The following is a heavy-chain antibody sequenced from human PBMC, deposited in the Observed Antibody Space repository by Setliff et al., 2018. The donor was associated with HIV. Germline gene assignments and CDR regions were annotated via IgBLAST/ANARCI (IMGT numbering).Heavy chain of an antibody. CDR2: IYYSGRT. CDR1: GYSVSSGYY. Sequence: PSETLSLTCAVSGYSVSSGYYWGWIRQPPGKGLEWIASIYYSGRTYYAPSLKSRVTISVDTSKNQFSLKLTSVTAADTAVYYCMRGRSITIFGVAHFDFWGQGTQVTVSS. D-gene: IGHD3-3*01. V-gene: IGHV4-38-2*01. CDR3: MRGRSITIFGVAHFDF. J-gene: IGHJ4*02.